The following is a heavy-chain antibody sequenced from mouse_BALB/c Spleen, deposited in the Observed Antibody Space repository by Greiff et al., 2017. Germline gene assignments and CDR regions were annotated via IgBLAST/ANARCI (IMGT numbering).Heavy chain of an antibody. Sequence: VQLKESGGGLVQPGGSRKLSCAASGFTFSSFGMHWVRQAPEKGLEWVAYISSGSSTIYYADTVKGRFTISRDNPKNTLFLQMTSLRSEDTAMYYCARKVLDYWGQGTSVTVSS. D-gene: IGHD1-3*01. CDR1: GFTFSSFG. V-gene: IGHV5-17*02. CDR3: ARKVLDY. CDR2: ISSGSSTI. J-gene: IGHJ4*01.